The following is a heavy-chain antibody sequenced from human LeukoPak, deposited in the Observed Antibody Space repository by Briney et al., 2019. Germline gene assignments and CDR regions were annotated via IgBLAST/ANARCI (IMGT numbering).Heavy chain of an antibody. Sequence: GGSLRLSCAASGFTFDDHTMHWVRQAPGKGLDWVSLISWDGDSTYYADSVKGRFTISRDNSKNSLYLQMNSLRTEDTALYYCAKDLGYCSTTSCSQLDYWGQGTLVTVSS. J-gene: IGHJ4*02. V-gene: IGHV3-43*01. D-gene: IGHD2-2*01. CDR3: AKDLGYCSTTSCSQLDY. CDR1: GFTFDDHT. CDR2: ISWDGDST.